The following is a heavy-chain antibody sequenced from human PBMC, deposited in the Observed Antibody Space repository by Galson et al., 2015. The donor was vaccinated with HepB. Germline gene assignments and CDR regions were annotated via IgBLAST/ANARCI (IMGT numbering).Heavy chain of an antibody. V-gene: IGHV3-23*01. Sequence: SLRLSCAASGFTFSSYAMSWVRQAPGKGLEWVSAISGSGGSTYYADSVKGRFTISRDNSKNTLYLQMNSLRAEDTAVYYCANIYDFWRGYFDWLLSYFDYWGQGTLVTVSS. CDR2: ISGSGGST. D-gene: IGHD3-9*01. J-gene: IGHJ4*02. CDR3: ANIYDFWRGYFDWLLSYFDY. CDR1: GFTFSSYA.